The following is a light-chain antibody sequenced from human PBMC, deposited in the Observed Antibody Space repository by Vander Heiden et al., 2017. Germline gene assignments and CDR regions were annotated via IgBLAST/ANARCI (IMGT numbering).Light chain of an antibody. CDR2: DAS. CDR3: QQYDNLPYT. J-gene: IGKJ2*01. CDR1: QDISNY. Sequence: MTQSPSSLSASVGDRVTITCRASQDISNYLNRYQQKPGKAPKLLIYDASNLETGVPSRFSGSGSGTDFTFTISSLQPEDIATYYCQQYDNLPYTFGQGTKLEIK. V-gene: IGKV1-33*01.